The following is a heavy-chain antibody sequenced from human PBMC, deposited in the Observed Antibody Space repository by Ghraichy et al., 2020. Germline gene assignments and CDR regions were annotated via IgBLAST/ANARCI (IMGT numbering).Heavy chain of an antibody. CDR2: IIPIFGTA. V-gene: IGHV1-69*06. CDR3: ARDIVVVPAAMGNWFDP. CDR1: GGTFSSYA. J-gene: IGHJ5*02. D-gene: IGHD2-2*01. Sequence: SVKVSCKASGGTFSSYAISWVRQAPGQGLELMGGIIPIFGTANYAQKFQGRVTITADKSTSTAYMELSSLRSEDTAVYYCARDIVVVPAAMGNWFDPWGQGTLVTVSS.